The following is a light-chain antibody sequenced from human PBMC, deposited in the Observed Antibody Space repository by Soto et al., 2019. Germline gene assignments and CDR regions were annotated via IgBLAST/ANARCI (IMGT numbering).Light chain of an antibody. CDR2: EVS. V-gene: IGLV2-8*01. J-gene: IGLJ2*01. CDR1: SSDLGSHNF. CDR3: GSDACINNVEVA. Sequence: QSALTQPPSASGSPGQSVTISCTGTSSDLGSHNFVSWYQQHPGKAPKLMIYEVSKRPSGVPDRLSGSKSGNTASLTVSGLQAEDEADYYCGSDACINNVEVAFGGGTKLTVL.